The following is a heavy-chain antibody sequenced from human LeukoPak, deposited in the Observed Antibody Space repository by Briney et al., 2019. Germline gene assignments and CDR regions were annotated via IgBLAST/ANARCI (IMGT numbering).Heavy chain of an antibody. D-gene: IGHD2-15*01. CDR2: VYYSGAT. V-gene: IGHV4-59*01. Sequence: PSETLSLTCTVSGDSISGYYWSWIRQPPGKGLEYIGYVYYSGATNSNPSLKGRVTISLDTSKNQFSLKLNSVTAADTAVYYCAKDGNYVVDWGQGTLVTVSS. CDR1: GDSISGYY. CDR3: AKDGNYVVD. J-gene: IGHJ4*02.